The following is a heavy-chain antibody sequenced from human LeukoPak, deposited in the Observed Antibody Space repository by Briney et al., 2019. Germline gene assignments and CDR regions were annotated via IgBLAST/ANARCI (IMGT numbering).Heavy chain of an antibody. CDR3: AREGGGNWFDP. J-gene: IGHJ5*02. V-gene: IGHV3-33*01. D-gene: IGHD3-16*01. CDR2: IWYDGSNK. Sequence: GGSLRLSCAASGFTFSSYGMHWVRQAPGKGLEWVAVIWYDGSNKYYADSVKGRFTISRDNSKNTLYLQMNSPRAEDTAVYYCAREGGGNWFDPWGQGTLVTVSS. CDR1: GFTFSSYG.